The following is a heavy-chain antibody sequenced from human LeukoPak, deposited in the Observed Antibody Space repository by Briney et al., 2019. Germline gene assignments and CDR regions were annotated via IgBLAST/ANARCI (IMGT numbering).Heavy chain of an antibody. V-gene: IGHV1-2*02. D-gene: IGHD6-13*01. CDR1: GYPFSGHY. J-gene: IGHJ4*02. CDR3: ATWGSVAAAATASPPLDY. CDR2: INPKNGGT. Sequence: ASVKVSCKASGYPFSGHYMHWVRQAPGQGLEWMGWINPKNGGTNYAQKFEARVTMTRDTSISTAYMELRRVTSDNTAVYYCATWGSVAAAATASPPLDYWGQGTLVTVSS.